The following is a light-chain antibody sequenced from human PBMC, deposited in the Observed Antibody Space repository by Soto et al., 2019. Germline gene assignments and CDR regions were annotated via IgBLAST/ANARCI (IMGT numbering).Light chain of an antibody. Sequence: DIVVTQSPDSLAVSLGERATINCKSSQSVLYTSNNKNYLAWYQQKPGQPPKLIIYWASTRESGVPDRFSGRGVGTGFPLPLSRLPAEGWAVYFCGQHFSTPYTFGQGTKLEIK. CDR3: GQHFSTPYT. CDR1: QSVLYTSNNKNY. V-gene: IGKV4-1*01. CDR2: WAS. J-gene: IGKJ2*01.